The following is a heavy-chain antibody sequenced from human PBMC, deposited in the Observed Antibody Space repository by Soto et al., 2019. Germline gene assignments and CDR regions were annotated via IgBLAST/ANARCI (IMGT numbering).Heavy chain of an antibody. CDR3: AGDRCSSTSCRLDI. J-gene: IGHJ3*02. CDR2: INPNSGGT. D-gene: IGHD2-2*01. Sequence: ASVKVSCKASGYTFTGYYMHWVRQAPGQGLEWMGWINPNSGGTNYAQKFQGWVTMTRDTSISTVYMELSRLRSDDTAVYYCAGDRCSSTSCRLDIWGQGTMVTVSS. V-gene: IGHV1-2*04. CDR1: GYTFTGYY.